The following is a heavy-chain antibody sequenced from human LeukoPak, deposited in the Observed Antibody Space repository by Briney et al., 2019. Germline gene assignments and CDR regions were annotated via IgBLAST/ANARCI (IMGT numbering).Heavy chain of an antibody. CDR2: ISAYNGNT. CDR1: GYTFTSYG. J-gene: IGHJ4*02. CDR3: AREGGTTYYDFWSGYYPIDY. Sequence: GASVKVSCKDSGYTFTSYGISLVRQAPGQGLEWMGWISAYNGNTNYAQKLQGRVTMTTDTSTSTAYMELRSLRSDDTAVYYCAREGGTTYYDFWSGYYPIDYWGQGTLVTVSS. D-gene: IGHD3-3*01. V-gene: IGHV1-18*01.